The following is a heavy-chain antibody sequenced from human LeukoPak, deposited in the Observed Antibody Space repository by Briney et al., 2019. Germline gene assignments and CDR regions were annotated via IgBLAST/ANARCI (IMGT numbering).Heavy chain of an antibody. CDR3: ARERVNYYGSGSSHDAFDI. CDR1: GYDFTSYA. J-gene: IGHJ3*02. D-gene: IGHD3-10*01. Sequence: ASVKVSCKASGYDFTSYAMHCVRQAPGQRLEWMGWINAGNGNTKYSQKFQGRVTITRDTSASTAYMELSSLRSEDTAVYYCARERVNYYGSGSSHDAFDIWGQGTMVTVSS. V-gene: IGHV1-3*01. CDR2: INAGNGNT.